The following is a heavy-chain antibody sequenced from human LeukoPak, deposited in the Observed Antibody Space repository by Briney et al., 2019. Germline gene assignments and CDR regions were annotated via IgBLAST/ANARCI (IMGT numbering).Heavy chain of an antibody. J-gene: IGHJ4*02. Sequence: PGGSLRLSCAASGFTFSSYSMNWVRQAPGKGLEWVSPISSSSSYIYYADSVKGRFTISRDNAKNSLYLQMNSLRAEDTAVYYCARDGNWNANYYFDYWGQGTLVTVSS. CDR3: ARDGNWNANYYFDY. V-gene: IGHV3-21*01. CDR2: ISSSSSYI. D-gene: IGHD1-1*01. CDR1: GFTFSSYS.